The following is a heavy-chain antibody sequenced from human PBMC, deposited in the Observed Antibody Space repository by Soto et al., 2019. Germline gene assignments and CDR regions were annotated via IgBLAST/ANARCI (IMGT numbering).Heavy chain of an antibody. V-gene: IGHV4-59*01. D-gene: IGHD3-22*01. J-gene: IGHJ4*02. CDR2: VYYTGST. CDR1: CDSIITFY. CDR3: ARGRTVRNYADDSSDYFYFFDY. Sequence: PSETLSLTCTFSCDSIITFYWGWVRQSPGKELEWIGYVYYTGSTNYNPSLKSRVTISVDRSKNQFSLKLTSANAADTAVYYCARGRTVRNYADDSSDYFYFFDYWGQGTQVTVSS.